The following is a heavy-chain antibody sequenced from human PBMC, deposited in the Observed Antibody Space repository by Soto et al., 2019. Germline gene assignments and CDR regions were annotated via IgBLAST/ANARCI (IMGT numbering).Heavy chain of an antibody. CDR3: ARGGLYSAFDY. D-gene: IGHD2-2*02. CDR2: INHSGST. V-gene: IGHV4-34*01. CDR1: GGSFSGYY. Sequence: KTSETLSLTCAVYGGSFSGYYWSWIRQPPGKGLEWIGEINHSGSTNYNPSLKSRVTISVDTSKNQFSLKLSSVTAADTAVYYCARGGLYSAFDYWGQGTLVTVSS. J-gene: IGHJ4*02.